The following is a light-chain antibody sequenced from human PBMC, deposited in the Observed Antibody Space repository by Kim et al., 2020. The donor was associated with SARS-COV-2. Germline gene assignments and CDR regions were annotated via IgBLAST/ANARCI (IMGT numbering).Light chain of an antibody. V-gene: IGLV3-19*01. CDR2: NKT. CDR3: NSRDSSGNHLV. CDR1: SIRNYY. J-gene: IGLJ3*02. Sequence: ALGQTIRITCQGPSIRNYYASCDQPRPGQAPVLVIYNKTDRPSGIPDRFSGSSSGNTASLTIAGAQAEDEADYYCNSRDSSGNHLVFGGGTKLTVL.